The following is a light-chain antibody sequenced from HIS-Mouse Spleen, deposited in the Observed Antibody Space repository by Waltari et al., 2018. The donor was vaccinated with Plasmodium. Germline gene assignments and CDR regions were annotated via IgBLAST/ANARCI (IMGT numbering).Light chain of an antibody. Sequence: SYELTQPPSVSVSPGQTASITCSGDKLGDKYACWYKKKPGKSPVMVIYQDSKRPSGIPERFSGSNAGNTDTLTISGTQAMDEADYYCQAWDSSTWVFGGGTKLTVL. CDR3: QAWDSSTWV. CDR2: QDS. CDR1: KLGDKY. J-gene: IGLJ3*02. V-gene: IGLV3-1*01.